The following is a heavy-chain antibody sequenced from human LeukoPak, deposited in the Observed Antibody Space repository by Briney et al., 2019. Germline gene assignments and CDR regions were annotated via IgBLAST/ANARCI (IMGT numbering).Heavy chain of an antibody. V-gene: IGHV4-39*01. J-gene: IGHJ3*02. CDR1: GGSISSSSYY. Sequence: SETLSLTCTVSGGSISSSSYYWGWIRQPPGKGLEWIGSIYYSGSTRYNPSLKSRVTISVDTSKNQFSLKLSSVSAADTAVYYCARQRDISPNYDFWVGDAFDIWGQGTMGTVSS. CDR3: ARQRDISPNYDFWVGDAFDI. CDR2: IYYSGST. D-gene: IGHD3-3*01.